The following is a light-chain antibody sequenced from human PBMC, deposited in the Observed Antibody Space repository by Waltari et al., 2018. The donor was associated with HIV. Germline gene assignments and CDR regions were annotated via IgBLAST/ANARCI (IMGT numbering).Light chain of an antibody. CDR2: ATS. CDR1: QPISSW. Sequence: DIEMTQSPSSVSASLGDTLTIPCRASQPISSWLTWYQQRPGKSPELLIFATSMLQTGVPSRFSGRGSGTNFRLTISSLQPEDFATYYWQQANSFPWTFGQGTKVEV. CDR3: QQANSFPWT. J-gene: IGKJ1*01. V-gene: IGKV1-12*01.